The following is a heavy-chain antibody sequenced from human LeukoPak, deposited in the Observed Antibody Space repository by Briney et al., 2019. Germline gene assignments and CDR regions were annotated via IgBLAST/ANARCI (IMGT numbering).Heavy chain of an antibody. CDR3: ARMEEYYYYYGMDV. D-gene: IGHD3-3*01. CDR2: ISSNGGST. J-gene: IGHJ6*02. Sequence: GGSLRLSCAASGFTFSSYAMHWVRQAPGKGLEYVSAISSNGGSTYYANSVKGRFTISRDNSKNTLYLQMGSLRAEGMAVYYCARMEEYYYYYGMDVWGQGTTVTVSS. CDR1: GFTFSSYA. V-gene: IGHV3-64*01.